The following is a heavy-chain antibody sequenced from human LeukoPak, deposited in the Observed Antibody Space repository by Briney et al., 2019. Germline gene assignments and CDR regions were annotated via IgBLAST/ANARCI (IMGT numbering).Heavy chain of an antibody. V-gene: IGHV3-48*03. CDR2: ISSSGSTI. CDR1: GFTFSSYE. CDR3: ARDLSSGWYYFDY. Sequence: TGGSLRLSCAAPGFTFSSYEMNWVRQAPGKGLEWVSYISSSGSTIYYADSVKGRFTISRDNAKNSLYLQMNSLRAEDTAVYYCARDLSSGWYYFDYWGQGTLVTVSS. D-gene: IGHD6-19*01. J-gene: IGHJ4*02.